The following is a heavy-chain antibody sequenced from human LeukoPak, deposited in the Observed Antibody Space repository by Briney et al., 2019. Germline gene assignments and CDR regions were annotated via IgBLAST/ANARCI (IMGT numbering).Heavy chain of an antibody. CDR1: GDSVSSNSAA. D-gene: IGHD6-13*01. CDR2: TYYRSKWYN. V-gene: IGHV6-1*01. Sequence: SQTLSLTCAISGDSVSSNSAAWNWIRQSPSRGLEWLGRTYYRSKWYNDYAVSVKGRIAVNPDTSKNQFSLQLNSVTPEDAAVYYCARAKGRSPLFDYWGQGTLVTVSS. CDR3: ARAKGRSPLFDY. J-gene: IGHJ4*02.